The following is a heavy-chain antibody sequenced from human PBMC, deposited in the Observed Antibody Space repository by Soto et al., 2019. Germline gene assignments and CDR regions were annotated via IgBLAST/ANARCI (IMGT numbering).Heavy chain of an antibody. Sequence: GGSLRLSCAASGFTFSSYAMSWVRQAPGKGLEWVSAISRSGGSTTYADSVKGRFTISRDNAKSTVFLQMNSLRADDTAVYYCAKVASGSYDWFDPWGQGTLVTVSS. CDR3: AKVASGSYDWFDP. CDR2: ISRSGGST. V-gene: IGHV3-23*01. D-gene: IGHD1-26*01. J-gene: IGHJ5*02. CDR1: GFTFSSYA.